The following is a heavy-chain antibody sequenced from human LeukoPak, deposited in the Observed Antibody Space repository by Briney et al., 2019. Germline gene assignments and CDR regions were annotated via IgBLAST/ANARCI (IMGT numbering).Heavy chain of an antibody. V-gene: IGHV1-8*02. D-gene: IGHD3-10*01. CDR2: LNPNSGST. CDR3: ATRLLWFGELLSVGDAFDI. CDR1: GYTFTSYD. J-gene: IGHJ3*02. Sequence: ASVKVSCKASGYTFTSYDINWVRQATGQGLEWMGWLNPNSGSTGYAQKFQGRVTMTEDTSTDTAYMELSSLRSEDTAVYYCATRLLWFGELLSVGDAFDIWGQGTMVTVSS.